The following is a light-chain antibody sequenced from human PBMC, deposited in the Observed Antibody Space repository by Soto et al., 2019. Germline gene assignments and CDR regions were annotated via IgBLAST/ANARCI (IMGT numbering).Light chain of an antibody. CDR2: EAS. V-gene: IGKV1-27*01. CDR1: QGISNY. Sequence: QMTQSPSSLSASVGDRVTITCRASQGISNYLARYQQKPGGAPKLLIYEASTLQSGVPSRFSGSGSGADFTLTISSLQPEDVAIYYCQKYNDAPRTFGQGTRVEMK. CDR3: QKYNDAPRT. J-gene: IGKJ1*01.